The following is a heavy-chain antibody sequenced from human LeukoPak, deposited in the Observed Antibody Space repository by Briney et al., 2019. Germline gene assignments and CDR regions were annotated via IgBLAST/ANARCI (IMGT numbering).Heavy chain of an antibody. CDR2: ISANGYST. CDR3: AKDRSSSGYHFDY. D-gene: IGHD3-22*01. V-gene: IGHV3-23*01. J-gene: IGHJ4*02. CDR1: GFTFSDYY. Sequence: GGSLRLSCAASGFTFSDYYMSWVRQAPGKGLEWVSTISANGYSTYYTDSVKGRFTISRDNFRNTVFLQMNSLRAEDTAVYYCAKDRSSSGYHFDYWGQGTLVTVSS.